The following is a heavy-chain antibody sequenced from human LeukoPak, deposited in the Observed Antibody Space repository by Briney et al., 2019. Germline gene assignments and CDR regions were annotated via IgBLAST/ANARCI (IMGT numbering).Heavy chain of an antibody. Sequence: GGSLRLSCAASGFTVSSNYMSWVRQAPGKGLEWVSVIYSCGTTYYADSVKGRFTISRDNSKNTLHLQMNSLRAEDAAVYYCARDQYSYAHAAHWGQGTLVTVSS. CDR2: IYSCGTT. CDR1: GFTVSSNY. CDR3: ARDQYSYAHAAH. J-gene: IGHJ4*02. V-gene: IGHV3-66*01. D-gene: IGHD5-18*01.